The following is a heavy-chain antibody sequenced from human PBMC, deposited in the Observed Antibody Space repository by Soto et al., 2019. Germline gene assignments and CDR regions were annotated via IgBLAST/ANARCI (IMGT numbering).Heavy chain of an antibody. CDR2: IYYSGST. Sequence: SETLSLTGTVSGGSVSSGSYYWSWIRQPPGTGLEWIGYIYYSGSTNYNASLKSRVTISVDTCKNQFFLKLSSVTAADTAVYYCARDSATVHDFWSGYFRSDGIDVLGQGTTVTLSS. J-gene: IGHJ6*02. D-gene: IGHD3-3*01. CDR3: ARDSATVHDFWSGYFRSDGIDV. V-gene: IGHV4-61*01. CDR1: GGSVSSGSYY.